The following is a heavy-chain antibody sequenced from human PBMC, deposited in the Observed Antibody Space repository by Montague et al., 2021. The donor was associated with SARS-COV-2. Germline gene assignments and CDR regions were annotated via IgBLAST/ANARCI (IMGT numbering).Heavy chain of an antibody. Sequence: SETLSLTCTVSGGSISNYHWSWIRQPPGRGLECIGYIHYSGHTDYSPSLKSRVTISLDTSKNQFSLKVTSVTAADTAVYYCARGGGSYNYGLDVWGPGTTVTVSS. CDR2: IHYSGHT. D-gene: IGHD2-15*01. CDR1: GGSISNYH. J-gene: IGHJ6*02. V-gene: IGHV4-59*01. CDR3: ARGGGSYNYGLDV.